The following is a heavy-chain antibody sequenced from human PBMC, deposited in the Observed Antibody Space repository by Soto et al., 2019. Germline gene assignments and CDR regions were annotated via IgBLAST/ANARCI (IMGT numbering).Heavy chain of an antibody. D-gene: IGHD2-2*02. CDR2: IIPIFNTT. CDR1: GSRFSNYV. Sequence: QVQLVQSGAEVKTPGSSLKVSCTVSGSRFSNYVISWVRQAPGHGLEWLGRIIPIFNTTQYAQKFQGRVTITADKSTNTASLELSSLTSDDTAVYYCARDGRGKKAGYNGLVSLGYWGQGTLVTVSS. J-gene: IGHJ4*02. V-gene: IGHV1-69*06. CDR3: ARDGRGKKAGYNGLVSLGY.